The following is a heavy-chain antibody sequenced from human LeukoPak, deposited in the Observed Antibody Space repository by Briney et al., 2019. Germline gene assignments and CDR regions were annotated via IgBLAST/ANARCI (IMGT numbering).Heavy chain of an antibody. V-gene: IGHV3-13*01. CDR3: ARWGGLFGGDAYDL. J-gene: IGHJ3*01. CDR1: GFTLGFYD. CDR2: INTAGRT. Sequence: GGPWRLSCAAPGFTLGFYDSPWVRQGTEKVLNWASAINTAGRTYYSDSVKGRFTISRENAENSVYLQMNSLRAGDTAVYYCARWGGLFGGDAYDLWGQGTLVTVSS. D-gene: IGHD3-10*02.